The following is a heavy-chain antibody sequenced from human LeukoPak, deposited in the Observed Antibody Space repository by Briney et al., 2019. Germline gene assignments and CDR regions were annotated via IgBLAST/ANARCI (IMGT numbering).Heavy chain of an antibody. CDR3: AREAPRGTSSNPYYFDS. D-gene: IGHD6-6*01. Sequence: GGSLRLSCAAAGLTFSTNSMNWVRQAPGKGLEWVSYISFSSSTIYYADSVKGRFTISRDNGKNSLYLQMNSLRAEDTAVYYCAREAPRGTSSNPYYFDSWGQGTLVTVSS. J-gene: IGHJ4*02. CDR1: GLTFSTNS. CDR2: ISFSSSTI. V-gene: IGHV3-48*01.